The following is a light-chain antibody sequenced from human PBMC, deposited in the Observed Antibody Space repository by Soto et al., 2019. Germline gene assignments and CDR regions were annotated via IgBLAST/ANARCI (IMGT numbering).Light chain of an antibody. Sequence: EIVLTQSPATLSLSPGERAALSCRASQSVSSYLAWYQQKPGQAPRLLIYDASNRATGIPARFSGSGSGTDCTLTISSLEPEDFAVYSCQQRRNWPSTFGGGTKVEIK. V-gene: IGKV3-11*01. CDR3: QQRRNWPST. CDR2: DAS. CDR1: QSVSSY. J-gene: IGKJ4*01.